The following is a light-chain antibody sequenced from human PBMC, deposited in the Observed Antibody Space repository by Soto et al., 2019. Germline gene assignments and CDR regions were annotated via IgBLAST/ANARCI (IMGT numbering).Light chain of an antibody. Sequence: SVLTKPASVSGSPGQSITISCTGTSSDVGSYNLVSWYQQHPGKAPKLMIYEVSKRPSGVSNRFSGSKSGNTASLTISGLQAEDEADYYCCSYAGSSNVVFGGGTKVTVL. CDR1: SSDVGSYNL. V-gene: IGLV2-23*02. CDR3: CSYAGSSNVV. J-gene: IGLJ2*01. CDR2: EVS.